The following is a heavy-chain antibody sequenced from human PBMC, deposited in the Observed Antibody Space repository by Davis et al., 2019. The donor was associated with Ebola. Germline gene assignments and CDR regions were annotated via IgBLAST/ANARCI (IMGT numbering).Heavy chain of an antibody. Sequence: SETLSLTCTVSGGSISSYYWSWIRQPPGKGLEWIGYIYDSGSTNYSPSLKSRVTMSVDTSKNQFSLKLSSVTAADTAVYYCARDHYDSGGYYRFDYWGQGTLVTVSS. D-gene: IGHD3-22*01. CDR2: IYDSGST. V-gene: IGHV4-59*01. CDR3: ARDHYDSGGYYRFDY. J-gene: IGHJ4*02. CDR1: GGSISSYY.